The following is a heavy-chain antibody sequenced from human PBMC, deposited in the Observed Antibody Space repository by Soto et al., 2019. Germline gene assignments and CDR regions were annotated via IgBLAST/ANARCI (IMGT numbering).Heavy chain of an antibody. J-gene: IGHJ6*02. D-gene: IGHD2-8*01. CDR2: INPKSGGT. CDR3: ARGNSTDCFNGVFSFFYRHDMDV. Sequence: ASVKVSCKASGYSFTDYHIHWVRQAPGQGLEWLGRINPKSGGTSTAQKFQGWVTMTTDTSISTASMELTRLTSDDTAIYYCARGNSTDCFNGVFSFFYRHDMDVWGQGTRVTVSS. CDR1: GYSFTDYH. V-gene: IGHV1-2*04.